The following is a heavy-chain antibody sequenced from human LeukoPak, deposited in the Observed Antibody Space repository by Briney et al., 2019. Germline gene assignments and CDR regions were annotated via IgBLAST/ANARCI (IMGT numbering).Heavy chain of an antibody. CDR1: GYSFTSFH. Sequence: GASVKVSCKAAGYSFTSFHINWVRQVPGQGPEWMGWMNPDTGSTGFAQKFQGRLTISQGSSIDTVYMELNSLTSEDTAVYYCARRGLVAGIYDLVYGFDIWGQGTMVTVSS. J-gene: IGHJ3*02. V-gene: IGHV1-8*03. CDR3: ARRGLVAGIYDLVYGFDI. CDR2: MNPDTGST. D-gene: IGHD3/OR15-3a*01.